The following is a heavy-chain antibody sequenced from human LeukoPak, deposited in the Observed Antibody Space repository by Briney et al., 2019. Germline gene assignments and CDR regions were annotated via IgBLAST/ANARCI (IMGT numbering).Heavy chain of an antibody. CDR2: IYTSGST. CDR3: ARGLEGGFDP. D-gene: IGHD3-16*01. V-gene: IGHV4-61*02. Sequence: PSETLSLTCTVSGGSISSGSYYWSWIRQPAGKGLEWIGRIYTSGSTNYNPSLKSRVTISVDTSKNQFSLKLSSVTAADTAVYYCARGLEGGFDPWGQGTLVTVSS. CDR1: GGSISSGSYY. J-gene: IGHJ5*02.